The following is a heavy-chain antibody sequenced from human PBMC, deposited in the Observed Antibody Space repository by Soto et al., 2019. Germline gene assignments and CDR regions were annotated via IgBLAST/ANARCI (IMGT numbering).Heavy chain of an antibody. D-gene: IGHD6-19*01. CDR2: ISAYNGNT. Sequence: ASVKVSCKASGYTFTSYGIRWVRQAPGQGLEWMGWISAYNGNTNYAQKLQGKVTMTTDTSTSTAYMELRSLRSDDTAVYYCAGEPVAGLEGTDAFDIWGQGTMVTVSS. J-gene: IGHJ3*02. CDR3: AGEPVAGLEGTDAFDI. V-gene: IGHV1-18*01. CDR1: GYTFTSYG.